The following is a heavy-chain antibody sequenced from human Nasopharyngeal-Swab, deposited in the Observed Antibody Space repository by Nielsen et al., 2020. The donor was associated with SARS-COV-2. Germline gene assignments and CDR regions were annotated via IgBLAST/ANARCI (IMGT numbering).Heavy chain of an antibody. CDR3: ARVSSSSTTNWFDP. CDR2: ISYDGSNK. Sequence: WIRQPPGKGLEWVAVISYDGSNKYYADSAKGRFTISRDNSKNTLYLQMNSLRAEDTAVYYCARVSSSSTTNWFDPWGQGTLVIVSS. J-gene: IGHJ5*02. V-gene: IGHV3-30*04. D-gene: IGHD6-6*01.